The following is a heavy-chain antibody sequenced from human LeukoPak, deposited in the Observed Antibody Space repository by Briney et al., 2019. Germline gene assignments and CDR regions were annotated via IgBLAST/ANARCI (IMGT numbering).Heavy chain of an antibody. CDR1: GGSFSGYY. CDR2: INHSGST. CDR3: ASYDSSGTSGY. J-gene: IGHJ4*02. Sequence: SETPSLTCAVYGGSFSGYYWSWIRQPPGKGLEWIGEINHSGSTNYNPSLKSRVTISVDTSKNQFSLKLSSVTAADTAVYYCASYDSSGTSGYWGQGTLVTVSS. V-gene: IGHV4-34*01. D-gene: IGHD3-22*01.